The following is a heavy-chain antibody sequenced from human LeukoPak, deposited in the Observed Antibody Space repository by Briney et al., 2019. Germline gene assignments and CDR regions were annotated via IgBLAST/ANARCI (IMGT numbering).Heavy chain of an antibody. CDR2: ISSSSTYI. V-gene: IGHV3-21*04. CDR1: GFNFSSYS. D-gene: IGHD2-2*01. CDR3: AKAYCSSTSCRMDY. J-gene: IGHJ4*02. Sequence: GGSLRLSCAASGFNFSSYSMNWVRQAPGKGLEWVSSISSSSTYIYYADSVKGRFTISRDNAKNSLYLQMNSLRAEDTAVYYCAKAYCSSTSCRMDYWGQGTLVTVSS.